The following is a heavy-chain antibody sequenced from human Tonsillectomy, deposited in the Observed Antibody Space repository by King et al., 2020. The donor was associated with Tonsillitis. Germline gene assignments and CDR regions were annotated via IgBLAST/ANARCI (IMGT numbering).Heavy chain of an antibody. CDR1: GYDFTTFW. D-gene: IGHD3-16*01. CDR3: ASLSDTVIGGVPHAFDI. Sequence: QLVQSGAELKKPGESLKISCKGSGYDFTTFWIGWVRQMPGKGLEWMGIMYPGDSDTRYSPSLQGHVTISADKSTSPAHLQWSSLKVSDTATYYCASLSDTVIGGVPHAFDIWGQGTVVTVSS. J-gene: IGHJ3*02. CDR2: MYPGDSDT. V-gene: IGHV5-51*01.